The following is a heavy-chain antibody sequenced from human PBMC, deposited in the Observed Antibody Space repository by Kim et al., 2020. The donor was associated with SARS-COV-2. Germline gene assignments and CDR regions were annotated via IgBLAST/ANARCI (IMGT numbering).Heavy chain of an antibody. CDR2: IFSDGTT. Sequence: GGSLRLSCAASGFTFGNYAMNWVRQAPGKGLEWLSDIFSDGTTHSADSVKGRFTISRDNSKNSLYLQMNNLRAEDTAMYYCAKFPAGSCNDV. CDR1: GFTFGNYA. V-gene: IGHV3-23*03. D-gene: IGHD2-15*01. J-gene: IGHJ3*01. CDR3: AKFPAGSCNDV.